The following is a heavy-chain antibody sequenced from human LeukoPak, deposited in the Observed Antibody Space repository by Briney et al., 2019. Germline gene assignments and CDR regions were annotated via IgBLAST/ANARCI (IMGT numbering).Heavy chain of an antibody. CDR2: ISTSSSYT. CDR1: GGSISSSN. CDR3: ARGYSTVDY. D-gene: IGHD1-26*01. J-gene: IGHJ4*02. V-gene: IGHV3-11*03. Sequence: LSLTCAVSGGSISSSNWWSWVRQPPGKGLEWVSYISTSSSYTNYADSVKGRFTISRANAENSLYLQMNSLRAEDTAVYYCARGYSTVDYWGQGTLVTVSS.